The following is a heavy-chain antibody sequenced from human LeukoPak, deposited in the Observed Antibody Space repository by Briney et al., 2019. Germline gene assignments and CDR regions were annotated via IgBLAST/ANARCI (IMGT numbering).Heavy chain of an antibody. J-gene: IGHJ3*02. D-gene: IGHD3-3*01. CDR2: ISWNSGSI. CDR3: AKDIGGAIFGVAGGAFDI. V-gene: IGHV3-9*03. Sequence: QSGRSLRLSCAASGFTFDDYAMHWVRQAPGKGLEWVSGISWNSGSIGYADSVKGRFTISRDNAKNSLYLQMNSLRAEDMALYYCAKDIGGAIFGVAGGAFDIWGQGTMVTVSS. CDR1: GFTFDDYA.